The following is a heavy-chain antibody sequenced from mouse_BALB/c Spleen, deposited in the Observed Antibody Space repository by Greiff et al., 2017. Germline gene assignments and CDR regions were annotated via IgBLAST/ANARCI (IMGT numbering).Heavy chain of an antibody. CDR3: TREDGYYAMDY. CDR1: GYTFTSYY. D-gene: IGHD1-2*01. V-gene: IGHV1S81*02. J-gene: IGHJ4*01. CDR2: INPSNGGT. Sequence: VQLVESGAELVKPGASVKLSCKASGYTFTSYYMYWVKQRPGQGLEWIGEINPSNGGTNFNEKFKSKATLTVDKSSSTAYMQLSSLTSEDSAVYYCTREDGYYAMDYWGQGTSVTVSS.